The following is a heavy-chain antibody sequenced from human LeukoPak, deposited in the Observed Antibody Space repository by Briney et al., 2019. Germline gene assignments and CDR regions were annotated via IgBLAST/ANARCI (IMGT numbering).Heavy chain of an antibody. CDR2: ISYDGSNK. V-gene: IGHV3-30-3*01. J-gene: IGHJ5*02. D-gene: IGHD3-16*01. Sequence: PGGSLRLSCAASGFTFSTYYMTWVRQAPGKGLEWVAVISYDGSNKYYADSVKGRFTISRDTSKNTLYLQMNSLRAEDSAVFYCARDAKNIIITFGGFIDHWGQGTLVTVSS. CDR3: ARDAKNIIITFGGFIDH. CDR1: GFTFSTYY.